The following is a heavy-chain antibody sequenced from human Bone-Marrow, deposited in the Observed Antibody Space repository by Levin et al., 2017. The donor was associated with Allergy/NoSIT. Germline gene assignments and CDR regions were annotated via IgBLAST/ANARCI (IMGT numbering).Heavy chain of an antibody. V-gene: IGHV3-33*01. CDR1: GFTFSSYG. CDR3: ASPASSTWIQLWLLYY. CDR2: IWYDGSNK. D-gene: IGHD5-18*01. J-gene: IGHJ4*02. Sequence: PSETLSLTCAASGFTFSSYGMHWVRQAPGKGLEWVAVIWYDGSNKYYADSVKGRFTISRDNSKNTLYLQMNSLRAEDTAVYYCASPASSTWIQLWLLYYWGQGTLVTVSS.